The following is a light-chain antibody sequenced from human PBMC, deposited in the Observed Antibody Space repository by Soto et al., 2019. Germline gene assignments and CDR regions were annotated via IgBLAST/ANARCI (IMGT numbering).Light chain of an antibody. CDR2: VAS. CDR1: RSVSSTS. Sequence: IVLTQAPGTLYFSQRERATLSCRASRSVSSTSLAWYQQKPGQAPRLLLYVASSRATGLPDRFSGSGSGTDLSLIVSRLEPEEFAVYYCQRYGSSPRTFGEGTKVEIK. CDR3: QRYGSSPRT. V-gene: IGKV3-20*01. J-gene: IGKJ1*01.